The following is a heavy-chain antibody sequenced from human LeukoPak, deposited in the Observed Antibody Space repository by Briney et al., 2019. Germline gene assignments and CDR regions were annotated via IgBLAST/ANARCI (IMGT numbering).Heavy chain of an antibody. Sequence: PGGSLRLSCAASGFTFSTYSMTWVRQAPGKGLEWVSYISSSSSIIYYAGSVKGRFTVSRDNAKNSLYLQMNSLRDEDTAVYYCAMKWEFDYWGQGTLVTVSS. J-gene: IGHJ4*02. CDR3: AMKWEFDY. D-gene: IGHD1-26*01. CDR1: GFTFSTYS. V-gene: IGHV3-48*02. CDR2: ISSSSSII.